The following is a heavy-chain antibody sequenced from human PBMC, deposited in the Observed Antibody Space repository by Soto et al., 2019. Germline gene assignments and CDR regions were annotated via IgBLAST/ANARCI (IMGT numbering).Heavy chain of an antibody. D-gene: IGHD6-13*01. CDR2: ISGSGGST. J-gene: IGHJ4*02. CDR1: GFTFSSYA. CDR3: AKENGYSSSWFEFDY. Sequence: EVQLLESGGGLVQPGGSLRLSCAASGFTFSSYAMSWVRQAPGRGLEWVSAISGSGGSTYYADSVKGRFTISRDNSKNTRYLQMNSLRAEDTAVYYCAKENGYSSSWFEFDYWGQGTLVTVSS. V-gene: IGHV3-23*01.